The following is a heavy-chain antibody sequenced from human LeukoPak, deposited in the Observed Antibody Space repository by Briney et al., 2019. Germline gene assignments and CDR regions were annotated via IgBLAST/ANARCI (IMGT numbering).Heavy chain of an antibody. CDR2: ISAYNGNT. J-gene: IGHJ4*02. CDR1: GYTFTSYG. D-gene: IGHD5-24*01. V-gene: IGHV1-18*01. CDR3: ARREALEMATITYAY. Sequence: ASVKVSCKASGYTFTSYGISWVRQAPGQGLEWMGWISAYNGNTNYAQKLQGRVTMTTDTSTSTAYMELRSLRSDDTAVYYCARREALEMATITYAYWGQGTLVTVSS.